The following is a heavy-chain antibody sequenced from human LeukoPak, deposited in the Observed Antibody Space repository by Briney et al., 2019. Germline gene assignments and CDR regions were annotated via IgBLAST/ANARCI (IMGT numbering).Heavy chain of an antibody. D-gene: IGHD3-3*01. CDR3: ARAGDFWSGYYYWTKDNWFDP. Sequence: ASVKVSCKASGYTFTSYGISWVRQAPGQGLEWMGWISAYNGNTNYAQKLQGRVTMTTDTSTSTAYMELRSLRSDDTAVYYCARAGDFWSGYYYWTKDNWFDPWGQGTLVTVSS. V-gene: IGHV1-18*01. CDR1: GYTFTSYG. CDR2: ISAYNGNT. J-gene: IGHJ5*02.